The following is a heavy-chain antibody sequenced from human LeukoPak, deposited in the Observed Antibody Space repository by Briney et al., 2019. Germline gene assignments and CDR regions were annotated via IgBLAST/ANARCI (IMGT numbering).Heavy chain of an antibody. V-gene: IGHV1-69*04. CDR2: IIPILGIA. CDR1: GGTFSSYA. CDR3: ARVYSGSYYGYYFDY. D-gene: IGHD1-26*01. J-gene: IGHJ4*02. Sequence: SVKVCCKASGGTFSSYAISWVRQAPGQGLEWMGRIIPILGIANYAQKFQGRVTITADKSTSTAYMELSSLRSEDTAVYYCARVYSGSYYGYYFDYWGQGTLVTVSS.